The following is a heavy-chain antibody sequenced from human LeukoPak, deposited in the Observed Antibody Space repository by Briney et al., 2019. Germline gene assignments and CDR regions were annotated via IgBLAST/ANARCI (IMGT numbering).Heavy chain of an antibody. J-gene: IGHJ4*02. V-gene: IGHV3-7*01. CDR1: GFTFSSYV. Sequence: GGSVRLSCAASGFTFSSYVMNWVRQAPGKGLEWVANIKQDGSEKYYVDSVKGRFTISRDNAKNSLYLQMNSLRAEDSAIYYCVRAGGYWGQGTLVTVSS. D-gene: IGHD3-10*01. CDR2: IKQDGSEK. CDR3: VRAGGY.